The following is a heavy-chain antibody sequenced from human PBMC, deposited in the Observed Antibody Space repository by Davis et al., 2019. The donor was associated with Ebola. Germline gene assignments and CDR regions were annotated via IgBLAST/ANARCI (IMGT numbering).Heavy chain of an antibody. CDR1: GFTVSSNY. V-gene: IGHV4-34*01. D-gene: IGHD1-20*01. J-gene: IGHJ6*02. Sequence: ESLKISCAASGFTVSSNYMSWIRQPPGKGLEWIGEINHSGSTNYNPSLKSRVTISVDTSKNQFSLKLSSVTAADTAVYYCARGFNLAFNYYYGMDVWGQGTTVTVSS. CDR2: INHSGST. CDR3: ARGFNLAFNYYYGMDV.